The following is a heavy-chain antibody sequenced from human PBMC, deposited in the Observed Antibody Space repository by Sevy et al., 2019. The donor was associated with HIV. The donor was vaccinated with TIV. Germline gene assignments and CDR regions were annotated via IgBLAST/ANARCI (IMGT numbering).Heavy chain of an antibody. CDR3: ARLVSCGGDCYYLDS. J-gene: IGHJ4*02. CDR2: ISHDERYK. V-gene: IGHV3-30*04. D-gene: IGHD2-21*02. CDR1: GFTFSNYD. Sequence: GGSLRLSCAASGFTFSNYDMHWVRQAPGKGLDWVAVISHDERYKNYAESVKVRFTISRDNFKNTLCLQMDSLRPEDTAVYFCARLVSCGGDCYYLDSWGQGALVTVSS.